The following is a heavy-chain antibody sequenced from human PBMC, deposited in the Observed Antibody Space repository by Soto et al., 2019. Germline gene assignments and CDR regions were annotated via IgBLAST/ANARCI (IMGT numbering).Heavy chain of an antibody. CDR1: GGSLSSGDYY. J-gene: IGHJ5*02. V-gene: IGHV4-30-4*01. Sequence: LSLACTVSGGSLSSGDYYWSWIRQPPGKGLEWIGYIYYSGSTYYNPSLKSRVTISVDTSKNQFSLKLSSVTAADTAVYHCARDRVYYYDSSGPRTWFDPWGQGTLVTVSS. CDR3: ARDRVYYYDSSGPRTWFDP. CDR2: IYYSGST. D-gene: IGHD3-22*01.